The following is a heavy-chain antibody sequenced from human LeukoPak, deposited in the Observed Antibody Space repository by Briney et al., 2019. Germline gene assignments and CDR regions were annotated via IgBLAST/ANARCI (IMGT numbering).Heavy chain of an antibody. J-gene: IGHJ4*02. CDR1: GFTVSSNY. CDR2: IYSGGST. D-gene: IGHD3-22*01. V-gene: IGHV3-53*01. CDR3: ARTYDSSGYYYYGY. Sequence: GGSLRLSCAASGFTVSSNYMSWVRQAPGKGLEWVSVIYSGGSTYYADSVKGRFTIFRDNSKNTLYLKMNSLRAEDTAVYYCARTYDSSGYYYYGYWGQGTLVTVSS.